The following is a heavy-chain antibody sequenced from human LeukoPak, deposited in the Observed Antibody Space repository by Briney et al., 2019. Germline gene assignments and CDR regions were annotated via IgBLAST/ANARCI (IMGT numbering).Heavy chain of an antibody. V-gene: IGHV1-8*01. CDR1: GYTFTSYD. CDR3: ARLVGTPYYYYMDV. D-gene: IGHD6-6*01. CDR2: MNPNSGNT. Sequence: ASVKVSCKASGYTFTSYDINWVRQATGQGLEWMGWMNPNSGNTGYAQKFQGRVTITADESTSTAYMELSSLRSEDTAVYYCARLVGTPYYYYMDVWGKGTTVTVSS. J-gene: IGHJ6*03.